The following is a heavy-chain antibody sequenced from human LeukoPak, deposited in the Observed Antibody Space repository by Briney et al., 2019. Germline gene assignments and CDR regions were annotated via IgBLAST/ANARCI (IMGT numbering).Heavy chain of an antibody. CDR2: INHSGST. CDR1: GGSFSGYY. CDR3: ARGPGGNYDSSGSDY. Sequence: SETLSLTCAVYGGSFSGYYWSWIRQPPGKGLEWIGEINHSGSTNYNPSLKSRVTISADTSKNQFSLKLSSVTAADTAVYYCARGPGGNYDSSGSDYWGQGTLVTVSS. D-gene: IGHD3-22*01. J-gene: IGHJ4*02. V-gene: IGHV4-34*01.